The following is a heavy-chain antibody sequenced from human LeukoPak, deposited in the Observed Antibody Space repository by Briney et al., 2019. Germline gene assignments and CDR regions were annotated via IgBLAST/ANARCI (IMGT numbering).Heavy chain of an antibody. J-gene: IGHJ5*02. CDR3: ARNSRFGVNWFDP. V-gene: IGHV4-4*07. CDR1: GVSISSYY. Sequence: PSETLSLTCTVSGVSISSYYWSWIRQPAGKGLEWIGRIYTSGSTNHNPSLKSRVTMSVDKSKNQFSLKLSSVTAADTAVYYCARNSRFGVNWFDPWGQGTLVTVSS. CDR2: IYTSGST. D-gene: IGHD3-10*01.